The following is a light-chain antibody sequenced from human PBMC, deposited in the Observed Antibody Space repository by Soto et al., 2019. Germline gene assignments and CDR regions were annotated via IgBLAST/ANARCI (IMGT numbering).Light chain of an antibody. CDR2: DVS. CDR3: CSYAGSGPNV. CDR1: SSNVGNFNV. Sequence: QSALTQPASVSGSPGQSITISCTGTSSNVGNFNVVSWYQQHPGKAPKVIIYDVSERPSGVSNRFSGSKSGNTSSLTISGLQAEDEADYYCCSYAGSGPNVFGPGTKLTVL. J-gene: IGLJ1*01. V-gene: IGLV2-23*02.